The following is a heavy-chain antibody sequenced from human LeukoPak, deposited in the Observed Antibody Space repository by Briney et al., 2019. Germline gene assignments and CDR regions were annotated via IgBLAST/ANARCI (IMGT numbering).Heavy chain of an antibody. V-gene: IGHV4-39*07. CDR3: ARARAFVWGSYRYIPYYFDP. CDR1: GASIKSYNYY. J-gene: IGHJ5*02. CDR2: INHGGLT. Sequence: SETLSLTCTVSGASIKSYNYYWTWIRQSPEKGLEWIGEINHGGLTSYNPSLESRLTLLVDTSKNQFSLNLRSVTAADTAVYFCARARAFVWGSYRYIPYYFDPWGQGTLVTVSS. D-gene: IGHD3-16*02.